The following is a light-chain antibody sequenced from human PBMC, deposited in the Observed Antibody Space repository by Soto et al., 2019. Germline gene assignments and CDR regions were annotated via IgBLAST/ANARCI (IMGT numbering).Light chain of an antibody. CDR3: SSYASSGTNV. J-gene: IGLJ1*01. Sequence: QSVLTQPASVSGSPGQSITISCTGTSSDIGGYKYVSWYQQHPGKAPKLIIYEVTNRPSGISSRFSASKSGNTASLTISGLQAEDEADYYCSSYASSGTNVFGSGTKVTVL. CDR1: SSDIGGYKY. V-gene: IGLV2-14*01. CDR2: EVT.